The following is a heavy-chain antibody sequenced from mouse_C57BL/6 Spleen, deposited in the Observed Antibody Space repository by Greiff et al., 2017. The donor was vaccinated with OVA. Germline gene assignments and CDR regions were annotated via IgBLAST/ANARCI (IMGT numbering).Heavy chain of an antibody. CDR1: GFTFSSYA. CDR2: ISSGGDYI. V-gene: IGHV5-9-1*02. J-gene: IGHJ1*03. D-gene: IGHD1-1*01. Sequence: EVQRVESGEGLVKPGGSLKLSCAASGFTFSSYAMSWVRQTPEKRLEWVAYISSGGDYIYYADTVKGRFTISRDNARNTLYLQMSSLKSEDTAMYYCTRDPYGSSYSYFDVWGTGTTVTVSS. CDR3: TRDPYGSSYSYFDV.